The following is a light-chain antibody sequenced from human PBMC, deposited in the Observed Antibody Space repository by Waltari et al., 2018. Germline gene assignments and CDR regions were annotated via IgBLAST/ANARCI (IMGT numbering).Light chain of an antibody. Sequence: QSVTTQPPSVSWTPGQRVTISCSGRSFNIGSDTVAWYQALPGTAPKLLIHGNDQRPSGVPDRFSGSKSGTSGSLAISGLQPEDETDYYCAAWDESLKGWVFGGGTRLTVL. V-gene: IGLV1-44*01. CDR3: AAWDESLKGWV. CDR1: SFNIGSDT. CDR2: GND. J-gene: IGLJ2*01.